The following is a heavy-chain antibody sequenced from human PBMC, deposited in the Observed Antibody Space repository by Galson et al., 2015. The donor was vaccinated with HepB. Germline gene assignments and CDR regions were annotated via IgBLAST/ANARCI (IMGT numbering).Heavy chain of an antibody. CDR3: ARESEKRCRGCSYYFDY. CDR2: IIPIFGTA. Sequence: SVKVSCKASGGTFSSYAISWVRQAPGQGLEWMGGIIPIFGTANYAQKFQGRVTITADESTSTAYMELSSLRSEDTAVYYCARESEKRCRGCSYYFDYWGQGTLVTVSS. J-gene: IGHJ4*02. CDR1: GGTFSSYA. V-gene: IGHV1-69*13. D-gene: IGHD5-24*01.